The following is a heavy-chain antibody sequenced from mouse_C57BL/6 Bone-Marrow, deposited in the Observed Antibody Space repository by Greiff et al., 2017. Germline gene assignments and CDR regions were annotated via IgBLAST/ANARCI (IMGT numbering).Heavy chain of an antibody. CDR1: GFTFSDYG. D-gene: IGHD3-1*01. J-gene: IGHJ4*01. V-gene: IGHV5-15*01. CDR2: ISYLAYSI. Sequence: EVHLVESGGGLVQPGGSLKLSCAASGFTFSDYGMAWVRQAPRKGPEWVGFISYLAYSIYYADNVTGRFTLSRENAKNTLYLELSSLRSEDTAMYYCASAPGGAMDYWGQGTSVTVSS. CDR3: ASAPGGAMDY.